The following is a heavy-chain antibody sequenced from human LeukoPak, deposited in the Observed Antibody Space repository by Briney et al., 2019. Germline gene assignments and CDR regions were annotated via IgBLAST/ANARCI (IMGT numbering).Heavy chain of an antibody. CDR3: RYYDSSGRRDY. D-gene: IGHD3-22*01. V-gene: IGHV3-15*01. J-gene: IGHJ4*02. CDR2: IQSKADGGTT. Sequence: PGGSLRLSCAASGLIFSNAWMNWVRQAPGKGLEWVGRIQSKADGGTTDYAAPVKGRFTVSRDDSKNMLYLQMNILRTDDTAVYYCRYYDSSGRRDYWGQGTLVTVSS. CDR1: GLIFSNAW.